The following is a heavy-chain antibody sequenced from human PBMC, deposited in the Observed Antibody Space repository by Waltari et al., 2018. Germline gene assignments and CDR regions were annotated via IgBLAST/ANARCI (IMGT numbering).Heavy chain of an antibody. V-gene: IGHV1-18*01. J-gene: IGHJ4*02. CDR2: ISAYNGNT. CDR1: GYTFTSYG. D-gene: IGHD2-15*01. CDR3: ARSDRIAYCSGGSCYSHY. Sequence: QVQLVQSGAEVKKPGASVKVSCQASGYTFTSYGISWLRPAPGHGLEWMGWISAYNGNTNYAQKLQGRVTMTTDTSTSTAYMELRSLRSDDTAVYYGARSDRIAYCSGGSCYSHYWGQGTLVTVSS.